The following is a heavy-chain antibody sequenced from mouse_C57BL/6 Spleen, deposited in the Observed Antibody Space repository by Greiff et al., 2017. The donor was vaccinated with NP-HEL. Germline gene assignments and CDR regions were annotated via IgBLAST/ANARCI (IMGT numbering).Heavy chain of an antibody. CDR2: IYPGDGDT. J-gene: IGHJ4*01. Sequence: VQLQQSGPELVKPGASVKISCKASGYAFSSSWMNWVQQRPGKGLEWIGRIYPGDGDTNYNGKFKGKATLTADKSSSTAYMQLSSLTSEDSAVYVCARDYYGRSHYYAMDYWGQGTSVTGSS. D-gene: IGHD1-1*01. V-gene: IGHV1-82*01. CDR1: GYAFSSSW. CDR3: ARDYYGRSHYYAMDY.